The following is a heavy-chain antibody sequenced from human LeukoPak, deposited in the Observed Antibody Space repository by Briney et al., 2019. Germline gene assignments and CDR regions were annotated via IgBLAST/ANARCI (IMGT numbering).Heavy chain of an antibody. Sequence: SETLSLTCAVSGYSISSGYYWGWIRQPPGKGLEWIGCISHSGSTYYNPSLKSRLTISLDTSKNQLSLKLTSVTAADTAVSYCARGMAAAADYWGQGTLVTVSS. V-gene: IGHV4-38-2*01. D-gene: IGHD6-13*01. J-gene: IGHJ4*02. CDR1: GYSISSGYY. CDR3: ARGMAAAADY. CDR2: ISHSGST.